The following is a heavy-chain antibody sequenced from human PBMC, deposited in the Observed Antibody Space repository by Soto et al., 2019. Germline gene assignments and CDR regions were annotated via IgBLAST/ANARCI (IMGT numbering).Heavy chain of an antibody. D-gene: IGHD2-2*01. J-gene: IGHJ6*02. CDR3: ARHGTLGYCISTSCPPSRYYYYGMDV. V-gene: IGHV5-51*01. CDR1: GYSFTSYW. Sequence: PGESLKISCKGSGYSFTSYWIGWVRQMPGKGLEWMGIIYPGDSDTRYSPSFQGQVTISADKSISTAYLQWSSLKASDTAMYYCARHGTLGYCISTSCPPSRYYYYGMDVWGQGTTVTVSS. CDR2: IYPGDSDT.